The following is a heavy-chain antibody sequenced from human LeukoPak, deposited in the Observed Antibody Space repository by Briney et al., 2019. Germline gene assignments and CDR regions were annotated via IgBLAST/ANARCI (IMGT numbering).Heavy chain of an antibody. CDR3: AKGGYGTAGPFDY. D-gene: IGHD6-13*01. CDR2: IDYSGST. Sequence: SETLSLTCSVSGGSISTYYWSWIRQPPGKGLERIGYIDYSGSTNHNPSLKSRVTISVDTSKNQFSLKLSSVTAADTAVYFCAKGGYGTAGPFDYWGQGTLVTVSS. V-gene: IGHV4-59*01. CDR1: GGSISTYY. J-gene: IGHJ4*02.